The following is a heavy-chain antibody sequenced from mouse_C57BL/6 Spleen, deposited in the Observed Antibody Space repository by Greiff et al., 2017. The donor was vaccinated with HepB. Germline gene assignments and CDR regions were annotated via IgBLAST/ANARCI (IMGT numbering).Heavy chain of an antibody. Sequence: EVKLVESGGDLVKPGGSLKLSCAASGFTFSSYGMSWVRQTPDKRLEWVATISSGGSYTYYPDSVKGRFTISRDNAKNTLYLQMSSLKSEDTAMYYCASHLLLSYYYAMDYWGQGTSVTVSS. D-gene: IGHD2-1*01. J-gene: IGHJ4*01. V-gene: IGHV5-6*01. CDR2: ISSGGSYT. CDR3: ASHLLLSYYYAMDY. CDR1: GFTFSSYG.